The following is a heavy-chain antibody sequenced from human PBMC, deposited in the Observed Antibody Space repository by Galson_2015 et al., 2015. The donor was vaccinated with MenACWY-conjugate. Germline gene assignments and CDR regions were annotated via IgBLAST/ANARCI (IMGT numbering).Heavy chain of an antibody. CDR3: ARHPPCGRGMDV. J-gene: IGHJ6*02. Sequence: SGAEVKQPGESLKISCKGSGYNFITSWIGWVRQMPGKGLEWVGLISPIDSKTRYSPAFEGQVTISADKSISTAYLQWNSLQASDTAMYDCARHPPCGRGMDVWCQGTTVTVSS. V-gene: IGHV5-51*01. CDR2: ISPIDSKT. CDR1: GYNFITSW.